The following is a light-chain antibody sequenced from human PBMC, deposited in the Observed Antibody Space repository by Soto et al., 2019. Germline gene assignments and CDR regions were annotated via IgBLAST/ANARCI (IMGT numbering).Light chain of an antibody. J-gene: IGKJ2*01. Sequence: EIMMTQSPATLSVSPGESATLSCRASQSVRTHLAWYQQKPGQAPRLLIHGASTRATGIPDRFRGSGSGTEFTLTISSLQSEDFAVYYCQQYSNWPPYTFGQGTQVEIK. CDR1: QSVRTH. V-gene: IGKV3-15*01. CDR2: GAS. CDR3: QQYSNWPPYT.